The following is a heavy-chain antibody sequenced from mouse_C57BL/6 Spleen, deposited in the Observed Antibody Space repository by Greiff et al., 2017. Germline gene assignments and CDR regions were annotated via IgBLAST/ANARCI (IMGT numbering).Heavy chain of an antibody. J-gene: IGHJ1*03. D-gene: IGHD1-1*01. CDR3: AQIAGGTTVVTTPHWYFDV. CDR2: IWWDDDK. V-gene: IGHV8-8*01. Sequence: QVTLKESGPGILQPSQTLSLTCSFSGFSLSTFGMGVGRIRQPSGKGLEWLAHIWWDDDKYYNPALKSRLTISKDTSKNQVFLQIANVDTAVTATYYCAQIAGGTTVVTTPHWYFDVWGTGTTVTVSS. CDR1: GFSLSTFGMG.